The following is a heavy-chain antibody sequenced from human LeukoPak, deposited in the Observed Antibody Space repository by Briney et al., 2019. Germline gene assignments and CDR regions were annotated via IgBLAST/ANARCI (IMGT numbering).Heavy chain of an antibody. Sequence: GRSLRLSCAASGFTFSSYGMHWVRQAPGKGLEWVAVIWYDGSNKYYADSVKGRFTISRDNSKNTLYLQMNSLRAEDTAVYYCARPNCSGGSCYPFPDYWGQGTLVTVSS. CDR2: IWYDGSNK. J-gene: IGHJ4*02. V-gene: IGHV3-33*01. D-gene: IGHD2-15*01. CDR1: GFTFSSYG. CDR3: ARPNCSGGSCYPFPDY.